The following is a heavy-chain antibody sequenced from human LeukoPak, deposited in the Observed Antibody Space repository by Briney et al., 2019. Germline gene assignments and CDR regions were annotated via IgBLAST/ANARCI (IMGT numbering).Heavy chain of an antibody. J-gene: IGHJ5*02. CDR3: ARGGQLNWFDP. Sequence: NTSETLSLTCTVSGDSISSSYWSWIRQPPGKGLEWIGYISYSGSTSSNPSLRSRVTISVDTSKNQFSLRLTSVTAADTAMYYCARGGQLNWFDPWGQGTLVTVSS. CDR2: ISYSGST. V-gene: IGHV4-59*01. D-gene: IGHD5-18*01. CDR1: GDSISSSY.